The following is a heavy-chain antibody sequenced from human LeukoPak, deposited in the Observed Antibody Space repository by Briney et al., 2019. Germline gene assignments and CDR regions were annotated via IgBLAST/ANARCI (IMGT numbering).Heavy chain of an antibody. D-gene: IGHD2-15*01. J-gene: IGHJ4*02. CDR2: IKQDGSEK. CDR1: GFTFSSYW. CDR3: ARELIVVVVAASGSGFDY. V-gene: IGHV3-7*05. Sequence: GGSLRLSCAASGFTFSSYWMSWVRQAPGKGLEWVTNIKQDGSEKDYVDSVKGRFTISRDNAKNSLYLQMNSLRAEDTAVYDCARELIVVVVAASGSGFDYWGQGTLVTVSS.